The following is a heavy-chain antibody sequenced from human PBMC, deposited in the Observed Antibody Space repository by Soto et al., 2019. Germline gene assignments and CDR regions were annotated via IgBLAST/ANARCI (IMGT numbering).Heavy chain of an antibody. CDR1: GFSFNYHA. D-gene: IGHD2-2*01. CDR2: ILYDGSSQ. CDR3: VRGPRSNELDS. J-gene: IGHJ4*02. Sequence: PGGSLRLSCAASGFSFNYHAMHWVRQAPGKGLEWVAVILYDGSSQYYADSVKGRFTISRDNSKNTLNLQINSLRVEDTGVYYCVRGPRSNELDSWGQGTLVTVSS. V-gene: IGHV3-30*04.